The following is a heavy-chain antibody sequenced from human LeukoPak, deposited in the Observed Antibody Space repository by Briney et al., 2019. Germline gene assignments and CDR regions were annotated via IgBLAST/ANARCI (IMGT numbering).Heavy chain of an antibody. CDR1: GGSISSYY. V-gene: IGHV4-59*08. Sequence: SETLSLTCTVSGGSISSYYWSWIRQPPGKGLEWIGYIYYSGSTNYNPSLKIRVTISVDTSKNQFSLKLSSVTAADTAVYYCARLGTAMAYYYYMDVWGKGTTVTVSS. CDR2: IYYSGST. CDR3: ARLGTAMAYYYYMDV. D-gene: IGHD5-18*01. J-gene: IGHJ6*03.